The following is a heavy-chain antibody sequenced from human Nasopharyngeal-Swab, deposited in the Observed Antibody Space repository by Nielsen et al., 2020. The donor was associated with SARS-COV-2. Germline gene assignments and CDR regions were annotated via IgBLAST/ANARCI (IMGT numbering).Heavy chain of an antibody. Sequence: RQAPGKGLEWIGYIYYSGSTNYNPSLKSRVTISVDTSKNQSSLKLSSVTAADTAVYYCARATWSGYSLGWFDPWGQGTLVTVSS. J-gene: IGHJ5*02. CDR3: ARATWSGYSLGWFDP. CDR2: IYYSGST. D-gene: IGHD3-3*01. V-gene: IGHV4-59*01.